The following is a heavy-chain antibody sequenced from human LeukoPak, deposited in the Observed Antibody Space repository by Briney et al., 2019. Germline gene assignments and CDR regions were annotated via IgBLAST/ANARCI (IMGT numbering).Heavy chain of an antibody. V-gene: IGHV4-39*01. CDR1: GGSISSSSYF. Sequence: SETLSLTCTVSGGSISSSSYFWGWIRQPPGRGLERIASVFYTGDTYYSPSLKSRVTISVDTSKNQFSLRLTSVTAADAAVYYCARVLRDGHNDPFDNWGQGTLVTVSS. J-gene: IGHJ4*02. CDR2: VFYTGDT. CDR3: ARVLRDGHNDPFDN. D-gene: IGHD5-24*01.